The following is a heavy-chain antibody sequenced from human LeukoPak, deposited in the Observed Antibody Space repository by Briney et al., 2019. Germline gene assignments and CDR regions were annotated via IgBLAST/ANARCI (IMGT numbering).Heavy chain of an antibody. CDR2: IIPIFGTA. CDR1: GGTFSSFA. D-gene: IGHD3-16*01. CDR3: ARQPQFMITFGGVTLDY. Sequence: SVKVSCKASGGTFSSFAISWVRQAPGQGLEWMGGIIPIFGTANYAQKFQGRVTITADESTSTAYMELSSLRSEDTAVYYCARQPQFMITFGGVTLDYWGQGTLVTVSS. V-gene: IGHV1-69*13. J-gene: IGHJ4*02.